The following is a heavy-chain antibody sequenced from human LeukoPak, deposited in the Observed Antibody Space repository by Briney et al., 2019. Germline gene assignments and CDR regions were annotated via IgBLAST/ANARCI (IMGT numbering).Heavy chain of an antibody. D-gene: IGHD2-8*02. J-gene: IGHJ4*02. CDR2: ISSSGSTI. CDR1: GFTFSSYE. Sequence: GGSLRLSCAASGFTFSSYEMNWVRQAPGKGLEWVSYISSSGSTIYYADSVKGRFTISRDNAKNSLYLQMHSLRAEDTAVYYCASLLYYFDYWGQGTLVTVSS. CDR3: ASLLYYFDY. V-gene: IGHV3-48*03.